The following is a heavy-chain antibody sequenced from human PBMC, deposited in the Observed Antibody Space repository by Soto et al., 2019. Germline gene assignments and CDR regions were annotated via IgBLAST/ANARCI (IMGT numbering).Heavy chain of an antibody. V-gene: IGHV1-3*01. CDR2: INVGNGNT. CDR1: GYTFTSYA. Sequence: ASVKVSCKASGYTFTSYAMHWVRQAPGQRLEWMGWINVGNGNTKYSQKFQGRVTITRDTSASTAYMELSSLRSEDTAVYYCARDSDDFWSGYYWSPFDYWGQGTLVTVSS. D-gene: IGHD3-3*01. CDR3: ARDSDDFWSGYYWSPFDY. J-gene: IGHJ4*02.